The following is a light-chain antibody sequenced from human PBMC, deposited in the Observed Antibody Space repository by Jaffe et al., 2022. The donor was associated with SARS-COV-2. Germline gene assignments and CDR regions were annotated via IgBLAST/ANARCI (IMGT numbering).Light chain of an antibody. Sequence: SYELTQPLSVSVALGQTARITCGGNNIGSKYVHWYQQKPGQAPVLVIYRDSNRPSGIPERFSGSNSGNTATLTISRAQAGDEADYYCQVWDSSGVFGGGTKLTVL. J-gene: IGLJ3*02. CDR1: NIGSKY. CDR3: QVWDSSGV. V-gene: IGLV3-9*01. CDR2: RDS.